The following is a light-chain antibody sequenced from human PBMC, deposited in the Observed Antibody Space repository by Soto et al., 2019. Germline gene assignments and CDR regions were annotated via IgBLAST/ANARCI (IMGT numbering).Light chain of an antibody. CDR3: SSCTTIFTYV. V-gene: IGLV2-14*01. CDR2: EVS. CDR1: SSDVGDYKY. Sequence: QSALTQPASVSGSPGQSITISCTGTSSDVGDYKYVSWYQQHPGKAPKLVISEVSNRPSGISNRFSGSKSGNTASLTISGLQAEDEADYYCSSCTTIFTYVSGTGTKVTVL. J-gene: IGLJ1*01.